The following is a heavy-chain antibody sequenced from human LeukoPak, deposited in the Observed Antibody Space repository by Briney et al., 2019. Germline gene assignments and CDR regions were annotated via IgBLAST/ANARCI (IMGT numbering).Heavy chain of an antibody. J-gene: IGHJ4*02. Sequence: NPSETLSLTCTVSGGSISSGSYYWGWIRQPPGKGLEWIGSIYYSGSTYYNPSLKSRVTISVDTSKNQFSLKLSSVTAADTAVYYCARVGRGIAARPGGFDYWGQGTLVTVSS. CDR2: IYYSGST. V-gene: IGHV4-39*07. CDR3: ARVGRGIAARPGGFDY. CDR1: GGSISSGSYY. D-gene: IGHD6-6*01.